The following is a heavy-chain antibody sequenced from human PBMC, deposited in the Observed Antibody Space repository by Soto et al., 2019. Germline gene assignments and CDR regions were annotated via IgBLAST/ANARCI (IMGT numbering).Heavy chain of an antibody. J-gene: IGHJ4*02. CDR3: ARDLGALNYGSAYFDY. Sequence: PGGSLRLSCAPSGFTFSTYGMHWVRQAPGKGLEWVAVIWYDGSNQYYADSVKGRFTISRDNSKNMLYLQMNSLRAEDTAVYYCARDLGALNYGSAYFDYWGQRTPVTVSS. CDR2: IWYDGSNQ. V-gene: IGHV3-33*01. CDR1: GFTFSTYG. D-gene: IGHD3-10*01.